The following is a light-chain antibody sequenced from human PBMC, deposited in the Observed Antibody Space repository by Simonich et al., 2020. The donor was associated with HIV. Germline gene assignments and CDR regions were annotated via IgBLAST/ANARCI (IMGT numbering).Light chain of an antibody. CDR3: QQSYSTPYT. J-gene: IGKJ2*01. V-gene: IGKV1-39*01. CDR2: AAS. CDR1: QSISSY. Sequence: DIQMTQSPSSLSASVGDRVPITCRASQSISSYLNWYQQKPGKAPQFLIYAASSLQSGVPSRFRGSGSGTDFTLTISSLQPEDFATYYCQQSYSTPYTFGQGTKVDIK.